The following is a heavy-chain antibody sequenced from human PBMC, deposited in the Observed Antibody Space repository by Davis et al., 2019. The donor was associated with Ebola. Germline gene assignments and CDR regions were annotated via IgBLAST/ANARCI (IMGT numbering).Heavy chain of an antibody. D-gene: IGHD3-16*01. CDR2: ISYDGSNK. J-gene: IGHJ4*02. V-gene: IGHV3-30*03. CDR3: ARGRGGAYYYDY. CDR1: GFTFSSYG. Sequence: GESLKISCAASGFTFSSYGMHWVRQAPGKGLEWVAVISYDGSNKYYADSVKGRFTISRDNSKNTLYLQMGSLRAEDMAVYYCARGRGGAYYYDYWGQGTLVTVSS.